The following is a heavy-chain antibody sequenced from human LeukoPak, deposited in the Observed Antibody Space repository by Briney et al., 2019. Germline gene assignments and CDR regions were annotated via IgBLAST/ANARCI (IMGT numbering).Heavy chain of an antibody. J-gene: IGHJ4*02. Sequence: GGSLGLSCAASRFTFSTYAMSWGRQAPGKGLEWISTIANGGGSTYYADSVKGGSTISRDNSKTPLYLQMNSLRAEDTAVYYCAKSHSVEQRGYFDYWGQGTLVTVSS. D-gene: IGHD1/OR15-1a*01. CDR3: AKSHSVEQRGYFDY. CDR1: RFTFSTYA. CDR2: IANGGGST. V-gene: IGHV3-23*01.